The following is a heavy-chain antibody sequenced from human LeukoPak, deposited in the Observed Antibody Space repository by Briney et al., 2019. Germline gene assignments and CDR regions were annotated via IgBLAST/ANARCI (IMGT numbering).Heavy chain of an antibody. CDR2: IKQDGSEK. J-gene: IGHJ1*01. V-gene: IGHV3-7*01. D-gene: IGHD3-3*01. CDR3: VRDVAYDFRNPYRYFQH. Sequence: GGSLRLSCAASGFTFSTYWMTWVRQAPGKGLEWVANIKQDGSEKYYEDSMKGRFTVSRDNAKSSLYLQMKSLRAEDTAVYYCVRDVAYDFRNPYRYFQHWGQGTLVTVSS. CDR1: GFTFSTYW.